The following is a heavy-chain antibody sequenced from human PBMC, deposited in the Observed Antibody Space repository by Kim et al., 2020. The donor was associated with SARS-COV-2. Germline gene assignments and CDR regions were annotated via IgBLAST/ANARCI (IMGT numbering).Heavy chain of an antibody. CDR2: INSDERNT. V-gene: IGHV3-74*01. CDR3: TRGSNYAMDV. Sequence: GASLRLSCAASGFTFSSYGMHWVRQAPGKGLVWVTRINSDERNTFYADAVKGRFTISRDNAKNTLYLQMNSLRAEDTAVYYCTRGSNYAMDVWGQGTTVTVSS. J-gene: IGHJ6*02. CDR1: GFTFSSYG.